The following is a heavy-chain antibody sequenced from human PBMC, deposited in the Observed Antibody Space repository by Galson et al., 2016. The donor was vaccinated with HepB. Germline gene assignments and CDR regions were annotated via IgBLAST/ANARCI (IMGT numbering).Heavy chain of an antibody. D-gene: IGHD5-12*01. V-gene: IGHV4-34*01. Sequence: SETLSLTCAVFGETFNGYYWTWIRQPPGKGLEWIGEINHSGNTNYNPSLKSRVNLSVDMSKKQISLELTSVTAVDTAIYYCARGNYYDSATRFDHWGQGALVTVAS. CDR2: INHSGNT. J-gene: IGHJ5*02. CDR1: GETFNGYY. CDR3: ARGNYYDSATRFDH.